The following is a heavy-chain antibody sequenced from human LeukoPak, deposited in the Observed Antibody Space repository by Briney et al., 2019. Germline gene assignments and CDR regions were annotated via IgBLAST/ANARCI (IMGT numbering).Heavy chain of an antibody. CDR2: INPSGGST. J-gene: IGHJ4*02. D-gene: IGHD3-10*01. Sequence: ASVKVSCKASGYTFTSYYMHWVRQATGQGLEWMGIINPSGGSTSYAQKFQGRVTMTRDTSTSTAYMELSSLRSEDTAVYYCARLAYYYGSGSSSTMYFDYWGQGTLVTVSS. V-gene: IGHV1-46*01. CDR3: ARLAYYYGSGSSSTMYFDY. CDR1: GYTFTSYY.